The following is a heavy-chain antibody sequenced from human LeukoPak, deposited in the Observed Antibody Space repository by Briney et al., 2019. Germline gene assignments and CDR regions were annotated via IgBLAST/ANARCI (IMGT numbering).Heavy chain of an antibody. CDR2: INPSGGST. D-gene: IGHD3-9*01. CDR3: ARESYDILTGYWGFDY. V-gene: IGHV1-46*01. Sequence: ASAKVSCKASGYTFTSYYMHWVRQAPGQGLEWMGIINPSGGSTSYAQKFQGRVTMTRDTSTSTVYMELSSLRSEDTAVYYCARESYDILTGYWGFDYWGQGTLVTVSS. J-gene: IGHJ4*02. CDR1: GYTFTSYY.